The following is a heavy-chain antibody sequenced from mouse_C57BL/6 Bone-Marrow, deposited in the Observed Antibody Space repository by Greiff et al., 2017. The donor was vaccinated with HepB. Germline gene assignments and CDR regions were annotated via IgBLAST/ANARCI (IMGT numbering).Heavy chain of an antibody. V-gene: IGHV14-2*01. D-gene: IGHD2-2*01. CDR1: GFNIKDYY. CDR3: ARSGVTTGGGYYFDY. Sequence: DVKLVESGAELVKPGASVKLSCTASGFNIKDYYMHWVKQRTEQGLEWIGRIDPEDGETKYAPKFQGKATITADTSSNTAYLQLSSLTSEDTAVYYCARSGVTTGGGYYFDYWGQGTTLTVSS. CDR2: IDPEDGET. J-gene: IGHJ2*01.